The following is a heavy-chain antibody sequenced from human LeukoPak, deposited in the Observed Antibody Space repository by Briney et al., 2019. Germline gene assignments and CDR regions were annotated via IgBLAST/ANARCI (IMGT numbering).Heavy chain of an antibody. V-gene: IGHV1-8*02. Sequence: ASVKVSCKASGGTFSSYAISWVRQATGQGLEWMGWMNPNSGNTGYAQKFQGRVTMTRNTSISTAYMELSSLRSEDTAVYYCATRPYGSGWSDYWGQGTLVTVSS. CDR1: GGTFSSYA. D-gene: IGHD6-19*01. J-gene: IGHJ4*02. CDR3: ATRPYGSGWSDY. CDR2: MNPNSGNT.